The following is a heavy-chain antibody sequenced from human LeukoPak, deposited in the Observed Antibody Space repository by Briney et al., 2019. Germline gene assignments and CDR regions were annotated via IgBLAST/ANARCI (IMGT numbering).Heavy chain of an antibody. CDR1: GGSISSGGYY. V-gene: IGHV4-31*03. Sequence: SSKTLSLTCTVSGGSISSGGYYWSWIRQHPGKGLEWIGYIYYSGSTYYNPSLKSRVTISVDTSKNQFSLKLSSVTAADTAVYYCARYLNYYGSGRVDYWGQGTLVTVSS. CDR3: ARYLNYYGSGRVDY. J-gene: IGHJ4*02. D-gene: IGHD3-10*01. CDR2: IYYSGST.